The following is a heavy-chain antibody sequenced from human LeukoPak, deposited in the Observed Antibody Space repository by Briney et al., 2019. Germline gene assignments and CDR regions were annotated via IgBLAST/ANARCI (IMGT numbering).Heavy chain of an antibody. CDR3: AKSQSFWPYQTSVDY. CDR1: GFTFSSYA. CDR2: ISYDGSNK. Sequence: PGGSLRLSCAASGFTFSSYAMHWVRQAPGKGLEWVAVISYDGSNKYYADSVKGRFTISRDNSKNTLYLQMNSLRAEDTTVYYCAKSQSFWPYQTSVDYWGQGTLVTVSS. D-gene: IGHD2-2*01. J-gene: IGHJ4*02. V-gene: IGHV3-30-3*02.